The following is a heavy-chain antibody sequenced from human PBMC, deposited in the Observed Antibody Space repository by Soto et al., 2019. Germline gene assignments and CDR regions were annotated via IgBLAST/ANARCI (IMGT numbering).Heavy chain of an antibody. CDR2: ISSSSSTI. Sequence: EVQLVESGGGLVQPGGSLRLSCAASGFTFSSYSMNWVRQAPGKGLEWVSYISSSSSTIYYADSVKGRFTISRDNAKNSLYLQMNSLRDEDTAVYYCAREPTSFVDWIHSNYYCGMDVWGQGTTVTVSS. J-gene: IGHJ6*02. V-gene: IGHV3-48*02. CDR1: GFTFSSYS. D-gene: IGHD3-3*02. CDR3: AREPTSFVDWIHSNYYCGMDV.